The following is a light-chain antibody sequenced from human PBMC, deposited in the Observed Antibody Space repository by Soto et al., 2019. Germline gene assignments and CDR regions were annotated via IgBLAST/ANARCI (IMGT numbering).Light chain of an antibody. CDR2: AAS. CDR3: QQANIFPYT. Sequence: DIQMTQSPSVVSASVGDRVTITCRASLGISNWLAWYQQKPGKAPQLLIYAASNLQSGVPSRFSGSGSGTEYTLTISSLQPDDFATYYWQQANIFPYTFGQGTKLEMK. V-gene: IGKV1-12*01. J-gene: IGKJ2*01. CDR1: LGISNW.